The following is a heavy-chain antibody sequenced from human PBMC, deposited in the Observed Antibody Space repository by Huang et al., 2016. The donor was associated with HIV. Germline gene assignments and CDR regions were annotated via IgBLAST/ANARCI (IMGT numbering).Heavy chain of an antibody. J-gene: IGHJ4*02. V-gene: IGHV1-2*02. CDR1: GYPFSAYF. D-gene: IGHD2-15*01. CDR3: ATGGGGGCNGGTCFPY. CDR2: ISPITGGT. Sequence: QVQLVQSGAEVKKPGASLKVSCKTSGYPFSAYFIPWVRQAPGQGLAWMGWISPITGGTFYAQKFQCRVPITRDTSSRTAYMELASLRPDDAAAYFCATGGGGGCNGGTCFPYWGQGTVVGGSS.